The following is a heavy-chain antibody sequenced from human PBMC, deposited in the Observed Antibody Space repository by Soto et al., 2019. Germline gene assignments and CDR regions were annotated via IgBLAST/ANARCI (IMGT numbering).Heavy chain of an antibody. CDR1: GYTFINYG. J-gene: IGHJ4*02. CDR2: ISPYDGKT. Sequence: ASVKVSCKTSGYTFINYGITWLRQAPGQGLEWMGWISPYDGKTNYARRFQGRVTMTTDTATTTAYMELRGLRSDDTAIYYCAKDRGRSLVFGVIATPFDSWGQGTLVTVSS. CDR3: AKDRGRSLVFGVIATPFDS. D-gene: IGHD3-16*02. V-gene: IGHV1-18*01.